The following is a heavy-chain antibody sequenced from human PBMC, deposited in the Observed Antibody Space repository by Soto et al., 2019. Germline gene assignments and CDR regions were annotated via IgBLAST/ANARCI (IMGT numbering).Heavy chain of an antibody. D-gene: IGHD3-16*01. CDR2: ISAYNGNT. J-gene: IGHJ6*02. CDR1: GYTLTSHG. V-gene: IGHV1-18*01. Sequence: QVQLVQSGAEVKKPGASVKVSCKPSGYTLTSHGISWVRQAPGQGLEGMGWISAYNGNTNYAQKLQGRVTMTTDTATSTAYMALRSLRSDDTAVYYCAREGGSSGEPGEYYYGMDVWGQGSPVTVSS. CDR3: AREGGSSGEPGEYYYGMDV.